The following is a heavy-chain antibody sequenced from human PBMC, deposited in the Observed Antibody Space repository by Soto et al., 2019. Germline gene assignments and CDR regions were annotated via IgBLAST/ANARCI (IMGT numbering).Heavy chain of an antibody. V-gene: IGHV3-23*01. Sequence: EVQLLESGGGLVQPGGSLRLSCAASGFSFSSYAMNWVRQAPGKGLEWVSAISASGGAIYYADSVKGRFIISRDNSENTLFLQMNSLRAEDTGVYYCAKGPTVHNWRVWFDPWGQGTLVTVSS. CDR3: AKGPTVHNWRVWFDP. CDR1: GFSFSSYA. CDR2: ISASGGAI. D-gene: IGHD3-3*01. J-gene: IGHJ5*02.